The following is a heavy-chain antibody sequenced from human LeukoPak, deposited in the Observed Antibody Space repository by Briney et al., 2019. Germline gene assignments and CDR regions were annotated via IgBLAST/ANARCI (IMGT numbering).Heavy chain of an antibody. CDR2: IFYSGST. CDR3: ARQRFLEWYFDY. Sequence: SETLSLTCTVSGGSISGFYWSWIRQPPGKELQWIGSIFYSGSTNYNPSLKSRVTISVDTSKNQFSLKLSTVPAADTAVYYCARQRFLEWYFDYWGQGTLVTVSS. CDR1: GGSISGFY. V-gene: IGHV4-59*08. J-gene: IGHJ4*02. D-gene: IGHD3-3*01.